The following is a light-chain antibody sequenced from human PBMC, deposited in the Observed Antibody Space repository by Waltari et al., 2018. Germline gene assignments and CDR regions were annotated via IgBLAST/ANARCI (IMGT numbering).Light chain of an antibody. CDR3: CSYAGSHTWV. V-gene: IGLV1-40*01. J-gene: IGLJ3*02. Sequence: QSLLTQPPSVSGAPGQTVTISCTGSSSNTGAGNAVPWYQQLPEAAPKLLIFHDNNRPSGVPDRFSGSRSGTSASLTIAGLQAEDEADYFCCSYAGSHTWVFGGGTKVTVL. CDR2: HDN. CDR1: SSNTGAGNA.